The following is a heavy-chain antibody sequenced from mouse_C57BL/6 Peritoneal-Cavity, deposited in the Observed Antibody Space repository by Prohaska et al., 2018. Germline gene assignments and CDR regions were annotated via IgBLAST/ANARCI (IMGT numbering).Heavy chain of an antibody. V-gene: IGHV1-19*01. CDR3: AREDDYPDAMDY. D-gene: IGHD2-4*01. J-gene: IGHJ4*01. Sequence: EVQLQQSGPVLVKPGASVKMSCKASGYTFTDYYMNWVKQSHGKSLEWIGMINPYNGGTRYSQKFKDKATLTVYKSSNTAYMELNSLTSEDSAVYYCAREDDYPDAMDYWGQGTSVTVSS. CDR1: GYTFTDYY. CDR2: INPYNGGT.